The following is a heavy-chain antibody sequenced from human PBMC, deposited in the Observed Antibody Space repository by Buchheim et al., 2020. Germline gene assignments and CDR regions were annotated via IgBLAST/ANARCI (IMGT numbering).Heavy chain of an antibody. CDR1: GFTFSSYW. D-gene: IGHD6-19*01. CDR2: IKQDGSEK. Sequence: EVQLVESGGGLVQPGGSLRLSCAASGFTFSSYWMSWVRQAPGKGLEWVANIKQDGSEKYYVDSVKGRFTISRDNAKKSLYLQMNSLRAEDTAVYYCAKDTSSSGWGIAEYFQHWGQGTL. J-gene: IGHJ1*01. CDR3: AKDTSSSGWGIAEYFQH. V-gene: IGHV3-7*01.